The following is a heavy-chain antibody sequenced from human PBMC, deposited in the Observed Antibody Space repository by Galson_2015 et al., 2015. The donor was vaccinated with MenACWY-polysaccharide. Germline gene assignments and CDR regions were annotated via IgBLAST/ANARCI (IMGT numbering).Heavy chain of an antibody. CDR2: VSGSGASK. V-gene: IGHV3-23*01. J-gene: IGHJ4*02. CDR1: GFTFDSYT. Sequence: SLRLSCAASGFTFDSYTMSWVRQAPGKGLEWVSGVSGSGASKYYADSVKGRFIISRDNSKNTLYLQMNSLRAADTAVYYCANPGLSTGRASDVDSWGQGTLVTVSS. D-gene: IGHD2-2*01. CDR3: ANPGLSTGRASDVDS.